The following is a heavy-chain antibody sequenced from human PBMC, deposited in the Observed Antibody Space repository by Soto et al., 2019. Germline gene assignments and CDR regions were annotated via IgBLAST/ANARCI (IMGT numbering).Heavy chain of an antibody. J-gene: IGHJ4*02. CDR1: GGSLSSYY. D-gene: IGHD1-26*01. Sequence: QVQLQESGPGLVKPSETLSLTCTVSGGSLSSYYWSWIRQPPGKGLEWIGYIYYSGSTNYNPSLKSRFTISVDTSKNQFSLKLSSVTAADTAVYYCARAWGFYCDYWGQGTLVTVSS. V-gene: IGHV4-59*01. CDR2: IYYSGST. CDR3: ARAWGFYCDY.